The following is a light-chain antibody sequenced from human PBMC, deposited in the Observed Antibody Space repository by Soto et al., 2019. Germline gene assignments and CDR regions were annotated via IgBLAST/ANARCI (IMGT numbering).Light chain of an antibody. V-gene: IGLV2-23*02. CDR1: SSDAGSYNL. J-gene: IGLJ3*02. CDR2: EVT. CDR3: CSYAGSSLLV. Sequence: QSALTQPASVSGSPGQSITISCTGTSSDAGSYNLVSWYQHLPGKAPKLIIYEVTERPSGISSRFSGSKSGNTASLTISGLQGEDEAYYYCCSYAGSSLLVFGGGTKLTVL.